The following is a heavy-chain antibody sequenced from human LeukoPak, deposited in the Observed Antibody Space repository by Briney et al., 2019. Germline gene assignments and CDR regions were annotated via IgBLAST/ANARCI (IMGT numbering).Heavy chain of an antibody. V-gene: IGHV4-59*01. CDR3: ARSPDYGDYFVY. CDR2: IYYSGST. D-gene: IGHD4-17*01. Sequence: PSETLSLTCTVSGGSISSYYWSWIRQRLGKGLEWIGYIYYSGSTNYNPSLKSRVTISVDTSKNQFSLKLSSVTAADTAVYYCARSPDYGDYFVYWGQGTLVTVSS. CDR1: GGSISSYY. J-gene: IGHJ4*02.